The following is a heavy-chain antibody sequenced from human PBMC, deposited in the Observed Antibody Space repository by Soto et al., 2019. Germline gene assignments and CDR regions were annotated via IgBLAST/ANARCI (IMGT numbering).Heavy chain of an antibody. CDR2: ISGGGGST. V-gene: IGHV3-23*01. CDR1: SLTFNRYA. D-gene: IGHD5-12*01. J-gene: IGHJ4*02. Sequence: PGGSLRLSCAASSLTFNRYAMSWVRQAPGKGLECVSAISGGGGSTYYADSVKGRFTISRDNSNNTLYLQMNNLRADDTAVYYCAKAFYREEDGYNSFDYWGRGTPVTVSS. CDR3: AKAFYREEDGYNSFDY.